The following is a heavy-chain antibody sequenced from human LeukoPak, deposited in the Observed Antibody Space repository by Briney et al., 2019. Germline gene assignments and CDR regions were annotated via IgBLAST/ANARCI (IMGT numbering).Heavy chain of an antibody. CDR3: STDPRLLIY. D-gene: IGHD2-8*01. Sequence: GGSLRLSCAASGFTFSSYAMSWVRQAPGKGLEWVSAISGSGGSTYYADSVKGRFTISRDNSKNTLYLQMNSLKPDDTALYYCSTDPRLLIYWGXXTLXTVSS. CDR1: GFTFSSYA. CDR2: ISGSGGST. V-gene: IGHV3-23*01. J-gene: IGHJ4*01.